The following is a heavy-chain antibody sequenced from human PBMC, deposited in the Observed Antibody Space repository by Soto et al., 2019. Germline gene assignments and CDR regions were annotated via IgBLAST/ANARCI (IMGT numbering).Heavy chain of an antibody. Sequence: QVQLVESGGGVVQPGKSLRLSCAAFGFTFRKYGMHWVRQAPGKGLEWVSFISLDGSRKKYVDSVRGRFIISRDNTRNTLHLQMNRLRVESTALYYGAKEPRHDGSVHDNWGQGTLVTVSS. CDR3: AKEPRHDGSVHDN. CDR1: GFTFRKYG. D-gene: IGHD1-26*01. CDR2: ISLDGSRK. J-gene: IGHJ4*02. V-gene: IGHV3-30*18.